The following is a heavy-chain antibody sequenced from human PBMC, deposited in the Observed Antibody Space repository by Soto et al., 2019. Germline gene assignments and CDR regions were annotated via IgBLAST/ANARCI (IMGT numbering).Heavy chain of an antibody. CDR2: ISSSSSYI. D-gene: IGHD3-3*01. V-gene: IGHV3-21*01. Sequence: PGGSLRLSCAASGFTFSSYSMNWVRQAPGKGLEWVSSISSSSSYIYYADSVKGRFTISRDNAKNSLYLQMNSLRAEDTAVYYCARDTPHDFWSGYSPYYFDYWGQGTLVTVSS. CDR3: ARDTPHDFWSGYSPYYFDY. J-gene: IGHJ4*02. CDR1: GFTFSSYS.